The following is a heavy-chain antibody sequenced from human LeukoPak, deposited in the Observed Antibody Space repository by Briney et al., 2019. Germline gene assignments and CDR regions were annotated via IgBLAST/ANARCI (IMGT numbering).Heavy chain of an antibody. CDR3: ARYVDTAMVEYYYYGMDV. D-gene: IGHD5-18*01. J-gene: IGHJ6*02. CDR1: GYTFTSYG. CDR2: MNPNSGNT. V-gene: IGHV1-8*02. Sequence: ASVKVSCKASGYTFTSYGISWVRQAPGQGLEWMGWMNPNSGNTGYAQKFQGRVTMTRNTSISTAYMELSSLRSEDTAVYYCARYVDTAMVEYYYYGMDVWGQGTTVTVSS.